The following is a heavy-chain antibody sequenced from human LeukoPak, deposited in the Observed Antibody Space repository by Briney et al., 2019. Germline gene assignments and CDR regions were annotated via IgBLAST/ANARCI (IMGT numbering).Heavy chain of an antibody. V-gene: IGHV5-51*01. CDR2: IYPGDSDT. Sequence: GASMQISCKGFGSSFTNYWIAWVRQMPGKGLEWMGIIYPGDSDTRYSPSFQGQVTISADKSINTAYLQWSSLKASDTATYYCARRYDNTGYYVYWGQGTLVSVSS. CDR1: GSSFTNYW. CDR3: ARRYDNTGYYVY. D-gene: IGHD3-9*01. J-gene: IGHJ4*02.